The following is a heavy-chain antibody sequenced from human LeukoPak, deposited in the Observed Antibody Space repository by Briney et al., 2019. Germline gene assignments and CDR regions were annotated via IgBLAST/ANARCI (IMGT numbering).Heavy chain of an antibody. CDR1: GYSISSGYY. Sequence: SETLSLTCTVSGYSISSGYYWGWIRQPPGKGLEWIGEINHSGSTNYNPSLKSRVTISVDTSKNQFSLKLSSVTAADTAVYYCARPITGTTQGFDYWGQGTLVTVSS. D-gene: IGHD1-20*01. J-gene: IGHJ4*02. CDR3: ARPITGTTQGFDY. V-gene: IGHV4-38-2*02. CDR2: INHSGST.